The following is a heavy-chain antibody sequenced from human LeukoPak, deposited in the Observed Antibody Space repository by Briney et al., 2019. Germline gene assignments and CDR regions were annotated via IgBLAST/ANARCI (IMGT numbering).Heavy chain of an antibody. J-gene: IGHJ4*01. CDR1: GFTFSNSA. D-gene: IGHD6-19*01. V-gene: IGHV3-23*01. Sequence: GGSLRLSCAASGFTFSNSAMSWVRQAPGKGLEWVSTLSGSGITTYYADSVKGRFTIPRDNSKNTLYLQMNSLRAEDTAVYYCAKGIYSSGWSYFDHWGHGTLVTVSS. CDR3: AKGIYSSGWSYFDH. CDR2: LSGSGITT.